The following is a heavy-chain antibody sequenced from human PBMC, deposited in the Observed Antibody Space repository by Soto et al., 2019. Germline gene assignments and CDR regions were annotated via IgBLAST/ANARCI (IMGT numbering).Heavy chain of an antibody. V-gene: IGHV1-18*01. CDR1: GYTFITYG. CDR3: ARGPTDYYDNSANYFLDY. J-gene: IGHJ4*02. CDR2: ISTYNGNT. D-gene: IGHD3-22*01. Sequence: QVQLVQSGAEVKKPGASVKVSCKASGYTFITYGVSWVRQAPGQGLDWLGGISTYNGNTRYAERLQGRVTTTTDTTPNTAYMELRNLRSDDTAVYYCARGPTDYYDNSANYFLDYWGQGTLVTVSS.